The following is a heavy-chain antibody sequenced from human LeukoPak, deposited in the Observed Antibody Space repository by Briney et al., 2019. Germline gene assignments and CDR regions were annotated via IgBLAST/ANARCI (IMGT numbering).Heavy chain of an antibody. J-gene: IGHJ4*02. CDR1: GFPFSSNA. Sequence: PGGSLRLSWEASGFPFSSNAMTWVRQAPGKGLECDSVITDELDTYYADSVRGRFTISRDNSKNTVFLQMNSLRAEDTAIYYCAKVDYWSPENYYDFWGQGTLVTVSS. CDR2: ITDELDT. CDR3: AKVDYWSPENYYDF. D-gene: IGHD1-1*01. V-gene: IGHV3-23*01.